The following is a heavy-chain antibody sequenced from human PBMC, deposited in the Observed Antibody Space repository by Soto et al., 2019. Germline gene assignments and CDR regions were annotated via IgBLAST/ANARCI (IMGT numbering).Heavy chain of an antibody. CDR3: ASPGYGSSWDFDY. CDR1: GGSISSSSYY. D-gene: IGHD6-13*01. J-gene: IGHJ4*02. Sequence: QLQLQESGPGLVKPSETLSLTCTVSGGSISSSSYYWGWIRQPPGKGLEWIGSIYYSGSTYYNPSLKSRVTISVDTSKNQFSLKLSSVTAADTAVYYCASPGYGSSWDFDYWGQGTLVTVYS. V-gene: IGHV4-39*01. CDR2: IYYSGST.